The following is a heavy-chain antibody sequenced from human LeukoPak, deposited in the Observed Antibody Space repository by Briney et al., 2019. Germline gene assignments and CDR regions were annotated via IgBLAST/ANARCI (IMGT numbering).Heavy chain of an antibody. CDR3: ARRVDYDSSGYTP. V-gene: IGHV4-39*01. J-gene: IGHJ5*02. Sequence: SETLSLTCTVSGGSIGSSSYYWGWLRQPPGKGLEWIGSIYYSGSTYYNPSLKSRVTISVDTSKNQFSLKLSSVTAADTAVYYCARRVDYDSSGYTPWGQGTLVTVSS. CDR1: GGSIGSSSYY. CDR2: IYYSGST. D-gene: IGHD3-22*01.